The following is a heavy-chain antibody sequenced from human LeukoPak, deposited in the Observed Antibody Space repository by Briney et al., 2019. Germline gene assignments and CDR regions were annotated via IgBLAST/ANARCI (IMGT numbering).Heavy chain of an antibody. CDR2: LKEDGSEK. V-gene: IGHV3-7*01. CDR3: ARDSLETDIDY. D-gene: IGHD1-14*01. Sequence: GGSLRLSCAASGSLFSRYWMSWVRQAPGKGLEWVANLKEDGSEKYYVESMKGRFTISRDNVKNSLYLQINSLRAEDTAVYYCARDSLETDIDYWGQGTLVTVSS. J-gene: IGHJ4*02. CDR1: GSLFSRYW.